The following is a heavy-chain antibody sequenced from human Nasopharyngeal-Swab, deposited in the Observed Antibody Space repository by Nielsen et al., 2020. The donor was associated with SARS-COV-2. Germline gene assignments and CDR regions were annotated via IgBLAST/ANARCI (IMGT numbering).Heavy chain of an antibody. CDR2: IKQDGTLK. Sequence: GESLKISCAASGFTFSHTWTRGVRHSLEKVLVWVANIKQDGTLKSYVDSVKGRFIISRDNAKNSLDLQMNSLRVEDTAVYYCVRNEIWGQGTLVTVS. CDR1: GFTFSHTW. V-gene: IGHV3-7*03. CDR3: VRNEI. J-gene: IGHJ4*02.